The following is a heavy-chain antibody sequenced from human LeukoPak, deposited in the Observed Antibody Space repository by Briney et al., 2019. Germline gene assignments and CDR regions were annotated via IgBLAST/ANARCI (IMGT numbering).Heavy chain of an antibody. V-gene: IGHV1-2*02. CDR1: GYTFTSYY. D-gene: IGHD3-3*01. J-gene: IGHJ5*02. CDR2: INPNSGGT. Sequence: WASLKLSCKASGYTFTSYYMRWVRQAPGQGLEWMAWINPNSGGTNYAQKFKGRVTMTRDTSNSTPYMQMSRLRSEDTAVYYCERDRGKDYDFWSDYPNLQHRFDPWGQGTLVTVSS. CDR3: ERDRGKDYDFWSDYPNLQHRFDP.